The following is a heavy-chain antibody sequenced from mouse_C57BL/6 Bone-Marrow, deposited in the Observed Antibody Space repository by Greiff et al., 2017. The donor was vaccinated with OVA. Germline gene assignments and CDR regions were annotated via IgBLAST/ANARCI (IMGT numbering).Heavy chain of an antibody. CDR3: AREQLRLDAMDY. D-gene: IGHD3-2*02. CDR1: GYTFTSYW. Sequence: QVQLQQPGAELVRPGTSVKLSCKASGYTFTSYWMHWVKQRPGQGLEWIGVIDPSDSYTNYNQKFKGKATLTVDTSSSTAYMQLSSLTSEYSAVYYCAREQLRLDAMDYWGQGTSVTVSS. CDR2: IDPSDSYT. V-gene: IGHV1-59*01. J-gene: IGHJ4*01.